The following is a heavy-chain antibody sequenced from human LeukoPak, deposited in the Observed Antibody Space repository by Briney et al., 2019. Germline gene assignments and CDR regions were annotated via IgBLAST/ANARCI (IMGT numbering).Heavy chain of an antibody. V-gene: IGHV4-39*01. CDR3: ARHTRPGCSGYENAFDI. D-gene: IGHD5-12*01. CDR1: GGSIRSRNYY. J-gene: IGHJ3*02. Sequence: PSGTLSLTCTVSGGSIRSRNYYWDWIRQPPGEGPEWIGNFYDSGSTYYNPSLKSRVTISGDTSKNQFSLKLTSVTAADTAVYYCARHTRPGCSGYENAFDIWGQGTMVTVSS. CDR2: FYDSGST.